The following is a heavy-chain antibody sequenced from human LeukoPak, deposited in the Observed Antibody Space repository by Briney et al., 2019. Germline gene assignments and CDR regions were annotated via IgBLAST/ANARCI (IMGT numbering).Heavy chain of an antibody. CDR3: ARVAVSGWFDY. D-gene: IGHD6-19*01. CDR1: GFTFSGYA. J-gene: IGHJ4*02. CDR2: ITNNGGTT. Sequence: GGSLRLSCAASGFTFSGYAMHWVRQAPGKGLEYVSAITNNGGTTYYANSVKSRFTISRDNSKNTLYLQMGSLRAEDMAVYYCARVAVSGWFDYWGQGTLVTVSS. V-gene: IGHV3-64*01.